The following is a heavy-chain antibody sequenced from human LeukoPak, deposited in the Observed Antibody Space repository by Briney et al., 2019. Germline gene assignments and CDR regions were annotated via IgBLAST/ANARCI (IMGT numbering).Heavy chain of an antibody. J-gene: IGHJ5*02. Sequence: PGGSLRLSCAASGFTFSSFAMSWVRQAPGKGLEYVSAISSNGGGTYYANSVKGRFTISRDNSKNTLYLQVGSLRVEDMGVYYCARGYCSGGSCYSNWFDPWGQGTLVTVSS. V-gene: IGHV3-64*01. CDR2: ISSNGGGT. CDR1: GFTFSSFA. D-gene: IGHD2-15*01. CDR3: ARGYCSGGSCYSNWFDP.